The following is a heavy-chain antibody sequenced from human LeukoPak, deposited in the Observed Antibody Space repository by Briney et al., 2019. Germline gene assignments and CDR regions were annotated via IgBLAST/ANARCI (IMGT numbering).Heavy chain of an antibody. D-gene: IGHD6-19*01. V-gene: IGHV3-23*01. CDR2: ISNDRGST. CDR1: GFTFSSYA. Sequence: PEGSLRLSCAASGFTFSSYAMSWVRQAPGKGLEWVSGISNDRGSTYYADSVKGRFTISRDNSKNTLYLQVNSLRAEDTAVYYCAKHRGSGYEYYFDYWGQGTLVTVSS. J-gene: IGHJ4*02. CDR3: AKHRGSGYEYYFDY.